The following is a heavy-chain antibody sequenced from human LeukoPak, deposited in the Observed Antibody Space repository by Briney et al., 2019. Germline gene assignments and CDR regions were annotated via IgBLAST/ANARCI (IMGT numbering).Heavy chain of an antibody. D-gene: IGHD4-17*01. Sequence: ASVKVSCKASGYTFTGYYMHWVRHAPGQGLEWIGWINPNSGGTNYAQKFQGRVTMTRDTSISTAYMELSRLRSDDTAVYYCARLPTTVTTFGHSTSFDYWGQGTLVSVSS. V-gene: IGHV1-2*02. CDR2: INPNSGGT. J-gene: IGHJ4*02. CDR3: ARLPTTVTTFGHSTSFDY. CDR1: GYTFTGYY.